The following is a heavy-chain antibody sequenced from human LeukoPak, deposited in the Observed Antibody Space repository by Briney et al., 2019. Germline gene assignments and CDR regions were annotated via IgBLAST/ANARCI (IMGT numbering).Heavy chain of an antibody. CDR1: GGSISSSSYY. CDR2: IYYSGST. Sequence: SETLSLTCTVSGGSISSSSYYWGWIRQPPGKGLEWIGSIYYSGSTYYNPSLKSRVTISVDTSKNQFSLKLSSVTAADTAVYYCAGHRYCSSTSCRTPRYFDLWGRGTLVTVSS. D-gene: IGHD2-2*01. J-gene: IGHJ2*01. V-gene: IGHV4-39*01. CDR3: AGHRYCSSTSCRTPRYFDL.